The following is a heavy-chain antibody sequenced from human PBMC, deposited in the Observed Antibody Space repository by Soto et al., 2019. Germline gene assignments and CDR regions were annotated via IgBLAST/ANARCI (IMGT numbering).Heavy chain of an antibody. CDR1: GFTFSSYA. J-gene: IGHJ6*02. Sequence: EVQLLESGGGLVQPGGSLRLSCAASGFTFSSYAMSWVRQAPGKGLEWVSAISGSGGSTYYADSVKGRFTISRDNSKNTLYLQMNSLRAEDTAVYYCAKATFYYGSGSYYNPLYYYGMDVWGQGTTVTVSS. CDR3: AKATFYYGSGSYYNPLYYYGMDV. V-gene: IGHV3-23*01. CDR2: ISGSGGST. D-gene: IGHD3-10*01.